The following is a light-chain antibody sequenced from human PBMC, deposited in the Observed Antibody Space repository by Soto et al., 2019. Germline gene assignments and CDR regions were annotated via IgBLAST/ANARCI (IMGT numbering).Light chain of an antibody. V-gene: IGKV1-5*03. CDR2: KAS. Sequence: IQITQSASTLSASVGDRVTVTCRASQSISSWLAWYQQKPGKAPKLLIYKASSLESGVPSRFSGSGSGTEFTLTISSLQPDDFATYYCQQYNSYWTFGQGTKVDIK. CDR3: QQYNSYWT. J-gene: IGKJ1*01. CDR1: QSISSW.